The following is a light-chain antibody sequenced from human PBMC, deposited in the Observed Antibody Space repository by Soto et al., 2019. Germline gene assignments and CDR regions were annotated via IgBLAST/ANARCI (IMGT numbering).Light chain of an antibody. CDR1: HSLVHNDGNTY. CDR3: LQGTHWPLT. J-gene: IGKJ4*01. V-gene: IGKV2-30*02. CDR2: KVS. Sequence: DAVVTQSPLSLPVTLGQPASISCRSSHSLVHNDGNTYLSWFQQRPGQSPRRLIYKVSNRDSGVPDRFSGSGSGSDFKRTITMVEAEDVGVYYCLQGTHWPLTFGGGTKVDI.